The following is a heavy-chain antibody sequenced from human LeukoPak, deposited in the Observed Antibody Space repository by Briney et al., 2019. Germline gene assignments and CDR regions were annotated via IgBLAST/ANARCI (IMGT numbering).Heavy chain of an antibody. V-gene: IGHV4-34*01. J-gene: IGHJ5*01. D-gene: IGHD3-10*01. CDR3: ARAYGSGSYHSNWFES. CDR2: INHSGST. CDR1: GGSFSGYY. Sequence: SETLSLTCAVYGGSFSGYYWTWIRRPPGKGLEWIGEINHSGSTNYNPSLKSRVTMSVDMSMNQFSLRLNSVTAADTAVYYCARAYGSGSYHSNWFESWGQGTLVIVSS.